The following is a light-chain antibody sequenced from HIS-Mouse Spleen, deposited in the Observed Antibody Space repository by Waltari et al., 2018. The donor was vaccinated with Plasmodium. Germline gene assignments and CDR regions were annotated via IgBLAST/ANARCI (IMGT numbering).Light chain of an antibody. Sequence: SYVLTQPPSVSVAPGKTARITCGGNNIGSKSVPWYQQKPGQAPVLVVYGDSDRPSGTPERFAGSNSGNTATRTIRRVEAGDEADYYCQVWDSSSDHRVFGGGTKLTVL. CDR2: GDS. V-gene: IGLV3-21*03. J-gene: IGLJ3*02. CDR1: NIGSKS. CDR3: QVWDSSSDHRV.